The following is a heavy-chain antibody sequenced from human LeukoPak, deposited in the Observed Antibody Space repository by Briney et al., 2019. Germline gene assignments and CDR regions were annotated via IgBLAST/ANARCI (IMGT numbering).Heavy chain of an antibody. CDR1: GGSFSGYY. Sequence: SETLSLTCAVYGGSFSGYYWSWIRQPPGKGLEWIGEINHSGSTNYNPSLKSRVTISVDTSKNQFSLKLSSVTAADTAVYYCARYYYYDSSGYYWGQGTLVTVSS. D-gene: IGHD3-22*01. CDR3: ARYYYYDSSGYY. V-gene: IGHV4-34*01. J-gene: IGHJ4*02. CDR2: INHSGST.